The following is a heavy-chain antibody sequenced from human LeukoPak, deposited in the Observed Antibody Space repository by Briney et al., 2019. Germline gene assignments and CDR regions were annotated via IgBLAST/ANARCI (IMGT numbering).Heavy chain of an antibody. Sequence: GGSLRLSCAASGFTFTTYGMHWVRQAPGKGLEWVACIYPDGINKDYADSVRGRFIISRDNSKNTLYLQMNSLRAEDTAVYYCAKDWSGNYNWSDPWGQGTLVTVSS. D-gene: IGHD3-3*01. V-gene: IGHV3-30*02. CDR3: AKDWSGNYNWSDP. CDR2: IYPDGINK. CDR1: GFTFTTYG. J-gene: IGHJ5*02.